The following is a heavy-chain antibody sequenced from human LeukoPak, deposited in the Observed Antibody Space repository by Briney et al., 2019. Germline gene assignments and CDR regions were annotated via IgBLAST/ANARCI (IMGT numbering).Heavy chain of an antibody. J-gene: IGHJ4*02. CDR3: AKDYAGRVSTFDD. V-gene: IGHV1-18*01. CDR1: GYTFSSYA. CDR2: ISGYNGNT. D-gene: IGHD1-26*01. Sequence: ASVKVSCKASGYTFSSYAISWVRQAPGQGLEWLGWISGYNGNTRYVQKLQGRVTMTTDTSTSTGYMELRSLRAEDTAVYYCAKDYAGRVSTFDDWGQGTLVTVSS.